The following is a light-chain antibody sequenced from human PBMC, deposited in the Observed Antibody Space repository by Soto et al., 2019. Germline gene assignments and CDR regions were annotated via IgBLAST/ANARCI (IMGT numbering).Light chain of an antibody. CDR2: EGS. Sequence: ALAHPASVSGSPGQSITISCTGTSSDVGSYNLVSWYQQHPGKAPKLMIYEGSKRPSGVSNRSSGSKSGNTASLTISGLQAEDEADYYCCSYAGSSTFFYVLGTGTKVTVL. CDR3: CSYAGSSTFFYV. CDR1: SSDVGSYNL. J-gene: IGLJ1*01. V-gene: IGLV2-23*03.